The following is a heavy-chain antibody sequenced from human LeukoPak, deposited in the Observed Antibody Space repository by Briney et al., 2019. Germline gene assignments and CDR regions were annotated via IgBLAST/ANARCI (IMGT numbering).Heavy chain of an antibody. CDR3: ARIPSYSSSWSDPYYYYGMDV. CDR1: GGTFSSYA. CDR2: IIPIFGTA. V-gene: IGHV1-69*13. J-gene: IGHJ6*02. Sequence: SVKVSCKASGGTFSSYATSWVRQAPGQGLEWMGGIIPIFGTANYAQKFQGRVTITADESTSTAYMELSSLRSEDTAVYYCARIPSYSSSWSDPYYYYGMDVWGQGTTVTVSS. D-gene: IGHD6-13*01.